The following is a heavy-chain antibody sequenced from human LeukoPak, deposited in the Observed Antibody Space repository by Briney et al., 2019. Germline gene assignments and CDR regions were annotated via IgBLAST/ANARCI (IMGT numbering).Heavy chain of an antibody. CDR3: ASIGSGPDAFDI. CDR2: INHSGST. D-gene: IGHD3-10*01. Sequence: SETLSLTCAVYGGSFSGYYWSWIRQPPGKGLEWIGEINHSGSTNYNPSLKSRVTISVDTSKNQFSLQLSSVTAADTAVYYCASIGSGPDAFDIWGQGTMVTVSS. CDR1: GGSFSGYY. J-gene: IGHJ3*02. V-gene: IGHV4-34*01.